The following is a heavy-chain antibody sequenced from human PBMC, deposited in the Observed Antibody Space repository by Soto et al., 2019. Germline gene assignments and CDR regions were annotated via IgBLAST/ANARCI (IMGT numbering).Heavy chain of an antibody. CDR2: TYYRSKWYN. CDR1: GDSVSSNSAA. Sequence: QTLSLTCAISGDSVSSNSAASNWIRQSPSRGLEWLGRTYYRSKWYNDYAVSVKSRITINPDTSKNQFSLQLNSVTPEDTAVYYCARSFSDFWSGYYSAFEYWGQGTLVTVSS. D-gene: IGHD3-3*01. V-gene: IGHV6-1*01. CDR3: ARSFSDFWSGYYSAFEY. J-gene: IGHJ4*02.